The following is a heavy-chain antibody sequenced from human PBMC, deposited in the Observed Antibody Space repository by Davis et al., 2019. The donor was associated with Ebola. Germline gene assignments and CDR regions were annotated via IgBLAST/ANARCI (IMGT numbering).Heavy chain of an antibody. CDR3: ARGRHRGYYFDY. J-gene: IGHJ4*02. V-gene: IGHV3-53*01. CDR2: IYSGGST. D-gene: IGHD5-12*01. Sequence: GESLKISCAASGFTVSSNYMSWVRQAPGKGLEWVSVIYSGGSTYYADSVKGRFTISSDNSKNTLYLQMNSLRAEDTAVYYCARGRHRGYYFDYWGQGTLVTVSS. CDR1: GFTVSSNY.